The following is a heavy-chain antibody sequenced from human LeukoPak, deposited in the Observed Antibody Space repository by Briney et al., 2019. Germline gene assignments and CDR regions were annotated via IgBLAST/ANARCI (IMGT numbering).Heavy chain of an antibody. J-gene: IGHJ4*02. Sequence: GGSLRLSCAASGFTFSSYEMNWVRQAPGRGLEWVSYISSSGSTIYYADSVKGRFTISRDNSKNTLYLQMNSLRAEDTAVYYCAREVRIAAAGKGYYFDYWGQGTLVTVSS. CDR2: ISSSGSTI. D-gene: IGHD6-13*01. CDR1: GFTFSSYE. V-gene: IGHV3-48*03. CDR3: AREVRIAAAGKGYYFDY.